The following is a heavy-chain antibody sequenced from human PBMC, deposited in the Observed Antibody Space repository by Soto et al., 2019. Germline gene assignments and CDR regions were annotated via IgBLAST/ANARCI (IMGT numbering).Heavy chain of an antibody. J-gene: IGHJ4*02. CDR3: ANRITMVRGVILGKTDY. D-gene: IGHD3-10*01. Sequence: GGSLRLSCAASGFTFSSYAMSWVRQAPGKGLEWVSAISGSGGSTYYADSVKGRFTISRDNSKNTLYLQMNSLRAEDTAVYYCANRITMVRGVILGKTDYWGQGTLVTVSS. CDR1: GFTFSSYA. CDR2: ISGSGGST. V-gene: IGHV3-23*01.